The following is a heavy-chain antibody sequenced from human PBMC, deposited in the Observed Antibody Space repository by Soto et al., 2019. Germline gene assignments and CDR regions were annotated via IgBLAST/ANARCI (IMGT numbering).Heavy chain of an antibody. CDR2: ISNDGSNK. D-gene: IGHD1-7*01. CDR1: GFTFNTYG. Sequence: QVQLVESGGGVVQPGKSLRLSRAASGFTFNTYGMHWVRQAPGKGPEWVAVISNDGSNKYYADSVKGRFTISRDNSKNTLYLQMNSLRAEDTAVYYCANWNYPQSDWGQGTLVTVSS. CDR3: ANWNYPQSD. J-gene: IGHJ4*02. V-gene: IGHV3-30*18.